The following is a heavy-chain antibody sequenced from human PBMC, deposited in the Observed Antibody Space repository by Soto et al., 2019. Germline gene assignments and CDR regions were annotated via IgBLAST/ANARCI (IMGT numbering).Heavy chain of an antibody. CDR2: INSDGSST. V-gene: IGHV3-74*01. J-gene: IGHJ1*01. CDR3: ARGLATYSSSWYPRPVHGYFHH. CDR1: GFTFSSYW. Sequence: GGYLRLSCAASGFTFSSYWMHWVRQAPGKGLVWVSRINSDGSSTSYADSVKGRFTISRDNAKNTLYLQMNSLRAEDTAVYYCARGLATYSSSWYPRPVHGYFHHRGPGPLVTLSS. D-gene: IGHD6-13*01.